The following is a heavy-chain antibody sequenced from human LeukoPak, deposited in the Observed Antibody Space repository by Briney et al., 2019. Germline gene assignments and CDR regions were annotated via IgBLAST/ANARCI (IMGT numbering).Heavy chain of an antibody. CDR2: IFYVGST. D-gene: IGHD1-14*01. Sequence: SGTPSLPFTVSGGSLSGNYWGWIRQPLGKGIEWIGYIFYVGSTIYNPSLKSRVTISVDTSKSQFSLQLSSVTAADTAVYYCARIITGTVALDYWGQGTLVTVSS. J-gene: IGHJ4*02. CDR1: GGSLSGNY. CDR3: ARIITGTVALDY. V-gene: IGHV4-59*08.